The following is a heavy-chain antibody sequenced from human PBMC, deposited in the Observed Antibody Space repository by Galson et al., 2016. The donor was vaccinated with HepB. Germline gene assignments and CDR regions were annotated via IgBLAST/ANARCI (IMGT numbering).Heavy chain of an antibody. CDR1: GYTFTSYY. D-gene: IGHD6-19*01. CDR3: ARHQWPPGFYFYAMDV. V-gene: IGHV1-46*01. J-gene: IGHJ6*02. CDR2: IYPKDGDT. Sequence: SVKVSCKASGYTFTSYYMRWVRQAPGQGLEWMGLIYPKDGDTTYAQQFQDRVTMTRDTSTSTVYMELSSLRSEDTAGYYCARHQWPPGFYFYAMDVWGQGTTVTVSS.